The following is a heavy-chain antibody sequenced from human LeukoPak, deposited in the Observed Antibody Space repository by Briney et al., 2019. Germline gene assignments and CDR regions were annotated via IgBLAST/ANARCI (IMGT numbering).Heavy chain of an antibody. J-gene: IGHJ5*02. D-gene: IGHD6-13*01. Sequence: GGSLRLSCAASGFTFSSYSMNWVRQAPGKGLEWVSYIEYSSSSIYYADSVKGRFTISRDNAKNSLYLQMNSLRAEDTAVYYCAKDRDLRSKYSSSPLTFDPWGQGTLVTVSS. V-gene: IGHV3-48*01. CDR1: GFTFSSYS. CDR3: AKDRDLRSKYSSSPLTFDP. CDR2: IEYSSSSI.